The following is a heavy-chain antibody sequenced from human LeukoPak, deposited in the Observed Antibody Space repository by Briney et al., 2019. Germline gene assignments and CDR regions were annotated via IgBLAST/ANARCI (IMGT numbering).Heavy chain of an antibody. CDR1: GFTFSSYA. CDR2: TTGSGAGT. V-gene: IGHV3-23*01. CDR3: AKDPRGIYYFDY. Sequence: GGSLRLSCAASGFTFSSYAMSWVRQAPGKGLEWVSATTGSGAGTYYADSVKGRFTISRDNSKNTLYLQMNSLRAEDTAIYYCAKDPRGIYYFDYWGQGTLVTVSS. D-gene: IGHD1-26*01. J-gene: IGHJ4*02.